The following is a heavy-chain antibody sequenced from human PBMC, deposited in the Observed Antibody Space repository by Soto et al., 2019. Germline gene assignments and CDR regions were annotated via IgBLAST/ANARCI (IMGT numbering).Heavy chain of an antibody. J-gene: IGHJ6*02. CDR1: GGSISSSSYY. Sequence: QLQLQESGPGLVKPSETLSLTCTVSGGSISSSSYYWGWIRQPPGKGLEWIGRIYYSGSTYYNPSLKSRVTISVDTSKNQFSLKLSSVTAADTAVYYCARLSSYHYYGMDVWGQGTTVTVSS. V-gene: IGHV4-39*01. CDR2: IYYSGST. CDR3: ARLSSYHYYGMDV.